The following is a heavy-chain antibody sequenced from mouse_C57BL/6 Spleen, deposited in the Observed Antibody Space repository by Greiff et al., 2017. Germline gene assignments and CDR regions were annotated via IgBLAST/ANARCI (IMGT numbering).Heavy chain of an antibody. J-gene: IGHJ4*01. CDR1: GYTFTSYW. V-gene: IGHV1-55*01. D-gene: IGHD6-1*01. CDR3: ARRQQGYAMDY. CDR2: IYPGSGST. Sequence: QVQLKQPGAELVKPGASVKMSCKASGYTFTSYWITWVKQRPGQGLEWIGDIYPGSGSTNYNEKFKSKATLTVDTSSSTAYMQLSSLTSEDSAVYYGARRQQGYAMDYWGQGTSVTVSS.